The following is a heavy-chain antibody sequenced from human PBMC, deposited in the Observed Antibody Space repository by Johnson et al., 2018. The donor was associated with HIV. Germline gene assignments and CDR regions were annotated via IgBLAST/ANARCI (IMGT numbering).Heavy chain of an antibody. CDR3: AKGPQGIATPDAFDI. CDR1: GFTFSSYG. J-gene: IGHJ3*02. V-gene: IGHV3-33*06. CDR2: IWYDGSNK. D-gene: IGHD2-21*01. Sequence: VHLVESGGGVVQPGRSLRLSCAASGFTFSSYGMHWVRQAPGKGLEWVAVIWYDGSNKYYADSVKGRFTISRDNSKNTLYLQMNSLRAEDTAVYYCAKGPQGIATPDAFDIWGQGTMVTVSS.